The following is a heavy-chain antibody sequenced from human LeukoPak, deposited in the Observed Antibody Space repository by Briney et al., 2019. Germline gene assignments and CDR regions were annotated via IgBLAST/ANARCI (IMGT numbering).Heavy chain of an antibody. CDR2: IYQSGTT. V-gene: IGHV4-38-2*01. D-gene: IGHD1-26*01. Sequence: TSETLSLTCAVSGYSISRGYYSGWIRQPPGKGLEWIGTIYQSGTTYYNPSLKSRVTISVDTSKNQFSLKLSSVTAADTAVYYCARQVGYYEAFDIWGQGTMVTVSS. J-gene: IGHJ3*02. CDR1: GYSISRGYY. CDR3: ARQVGYYEAFDI.